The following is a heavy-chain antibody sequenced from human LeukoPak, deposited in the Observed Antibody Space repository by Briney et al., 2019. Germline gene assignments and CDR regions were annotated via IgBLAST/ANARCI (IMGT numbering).Heavy chain of an antibody. Sequence: GGSLRLSCAASGFTFSSYSMNWVRQAPGKGLEWVSSISSSSSYIYYADSVKGRFTISRDNAKSSLYLQMNSLRAEDTAVYFCARGGVRGIVVDYWGQGTLVTVSS. J-gene: IGHJ4*02. CDR3: ARGGVRGIVVDY. CDR1: GFTFSSYS. CDR2: ISSSSSYI. V-gene: IGHV3-21*01. D-gene: IGHD3-10*01.